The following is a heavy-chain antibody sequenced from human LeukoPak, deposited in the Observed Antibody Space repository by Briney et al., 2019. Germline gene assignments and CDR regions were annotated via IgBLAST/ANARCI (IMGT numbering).Heavy chain of an antibody. CDR2: ITDSGSST. Sequence: GGSLRLSCVASGFTFSNYAMNWVRQVPGKGLEWVSRITDSGSSTYYADSVKGRFTIPRDNSKNTLYLQMTSLRAEDTAIYYCAKDFGRDSGFFDFWGQGAPVTVSS. CDR1: GFTFSNYA. J-gene: IGHJ4*02. V-gene: IGHV3-23*01. CDR3: AKDFGRDSGFFDF. D-gene: IGHD3-10*01.